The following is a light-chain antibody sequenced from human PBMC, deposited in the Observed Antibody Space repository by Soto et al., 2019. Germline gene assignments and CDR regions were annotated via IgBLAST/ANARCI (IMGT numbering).Light chain of an antibody. V-gene: IGLV2-14*01. J-gene: IGLJ1*01. CDR1: SSDVGSYNY. Sequence: QSALTQPASVSGSPGQSITISCTGTSSDVGSYNYVSWYQQHPGKAPKVMIYDVSNRPSGVSYRFSGPKSGNTASLTISGLQAEDEADYYCSSYTTSSTYVFGTGTKVT. CDR2: DVS. CDR3: SSYTTSSTYV.